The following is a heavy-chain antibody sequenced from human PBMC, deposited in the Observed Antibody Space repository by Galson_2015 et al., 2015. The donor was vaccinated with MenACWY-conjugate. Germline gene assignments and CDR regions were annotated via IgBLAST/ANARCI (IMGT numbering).Heavy chain of an antibody. CDR3: ARGVTRTSGTINWYFDF. J-gene: IGHJ2*01. CDR1: GDSVSSNSAA. CDR2: TYYWSRWHN. D-gene: IGHD6-13*01. V-gene: IGHV6-1*01. Sequence: CAISGDSVSSNSAAWTWIRQSPSRGLEWLGRTYYWSRWHNDYAVSVKSRITINPDTSRNQLSLQLSSVTPEDTAVYYCARGVTRTSGTINWYFDFWGRGTLVTVSS.